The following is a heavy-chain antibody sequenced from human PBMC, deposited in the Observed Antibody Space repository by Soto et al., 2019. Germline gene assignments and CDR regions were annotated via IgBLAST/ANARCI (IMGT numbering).Heavy chain of an antibody. Sequence: PGESLKISCKGSGYSFTSYWITWVRQMPGKGLEWMGIIYPGDSDTRYSPSFQGQVTISADKSISTAYLQWSSLKASDTAMYYCARREGINWNDDWFDPWGQGTLVTVSS. J-gene: IGHJ5*02. V-gene: IGHV5-51*01. CDR1: GYSFTSYW. CDR3: ARREGINWNDDWFDP. D-gene: IGHD1-1*01. CDR2: IYPGDSDT.